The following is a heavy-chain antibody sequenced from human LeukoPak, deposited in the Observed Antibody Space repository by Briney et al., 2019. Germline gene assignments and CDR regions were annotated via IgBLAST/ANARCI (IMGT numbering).Heavy chain of an antibody. CDR3: ARERSYYDTSASYDAFDI. J-gene: IGHJ3*02. CDR2: IKQDGSEK. D-gene: IGHD3-22*01. V-gene: IGHV3-7*01. CDR1: GFTFSSYW. Sequence: PGGSLRLSCAASGFTFSSYWMSWVRQAPGKGLEWVANIKQDGSEKYYVDSVKGRFTISRDNAKNSVYLQMNSLRTEDTAVYYCARERSYYDTSASYDAFDIWGQGTMVTVSS.